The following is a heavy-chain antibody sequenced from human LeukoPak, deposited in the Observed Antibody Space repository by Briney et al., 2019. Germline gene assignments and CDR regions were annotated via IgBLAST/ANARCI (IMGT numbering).Heavy chain of an antibody. CDR2: INDSGRT. J-gene: IGHJ6*02. CDR1: GGSFSDYF. Sequence: PSETLSLTCAVYGGSFSDYFWGWIRQPPGKGLEWIGEINDSGRTYYNPSLKSRVTISVDTSKNQFSLNLSSVTAADPAVYYCARDVVVVPAAIHYGMDVWGQGTTVTVSS. CDR3: ARDVVVVPAAIHYGMDV. V-gene: IGHV4-34*01. D-gene: IGHD2-2*01.